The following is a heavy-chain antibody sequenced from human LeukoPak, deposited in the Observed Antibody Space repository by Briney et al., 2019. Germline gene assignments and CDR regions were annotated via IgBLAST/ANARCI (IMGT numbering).Heavy chain of an antibody. CDR3: ASYCSSTSCSAWYFDL. CDR1: GFTFSSYA. CDR2: ISGSGGST. D-gene: IGHD2-2*01. V-gene: IGHV3-23*01. J-gene: IGHJ2*01. Sequence: GGSLRLSCAASGFTFSSYAMSWVRQAPGKGLEWVSAISGSGGSTYYADSVKGRFTISRDNAKISLYLQMDSLRVEDTAVYYCASYCSSTSCSAWYFDLWGRGTLVTVSS.